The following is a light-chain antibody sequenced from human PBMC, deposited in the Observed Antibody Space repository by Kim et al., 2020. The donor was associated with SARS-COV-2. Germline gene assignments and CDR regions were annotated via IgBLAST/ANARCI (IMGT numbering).Light chain of an antibody. CDR1: SHRSYY. CDR2: GKN. Sequence: LGKTVRSTCQGDSHRSYYASWYQQKPGQAPVLVIYGKNNRPSGIPDRFSGSSSGNTASSTITGAQAEDEADYYCNSRDSSGYHHYVFGTGTKVTVL. V-gene: IGLV3-19*01. CDR3: NSRDSSGYHHYV. J-gene: IGLJ1*01.